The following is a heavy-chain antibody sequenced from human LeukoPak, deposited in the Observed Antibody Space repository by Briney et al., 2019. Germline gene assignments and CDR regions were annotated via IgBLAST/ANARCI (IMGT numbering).Heavy chain of an antibody. CDR1: GFTFSSYG. J-gene: IGHJ4*02. Sequence: GGSLRLSCAASGFTFSSYGMHWVRQAPGKGLEWVAVIWYDGSNKYYADSVKGRFTISRDNSKNTLYLQMNSLRAEDTAVYFCARIRPGNYFDYWGQGALVTVSS. CDR2: IWYDGSNK. V-gene: IGHV3-33*01. CDR3: ARIRPGNYFDY. D-gene: IGHD6-6*01.